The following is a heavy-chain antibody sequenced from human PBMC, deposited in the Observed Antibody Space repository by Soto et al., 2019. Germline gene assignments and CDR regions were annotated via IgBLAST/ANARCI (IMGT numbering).Heavy chain of an antibody. V-gene: IGHV4-4*07. CDR1: GGSISEKF. D-gene: IGHD6-13*01. Sequence: SETLSLTCIVSGGSISEKFWNWVRQPPGKGLEWIGLIFANGHTDYNPSLKSRVTMSVDASKNQFSLRLTSMTAADTAVYYCVASLAASGLNWLDPWGRGTLVTVSS. CDR3: VASLAASGLNWLDP. J-gene: IGHJ5*02. CDR2: IFANGHT.